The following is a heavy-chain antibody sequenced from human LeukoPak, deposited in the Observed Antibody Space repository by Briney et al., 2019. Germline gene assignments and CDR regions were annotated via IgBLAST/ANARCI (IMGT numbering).Heavy chain of an antibody. CDR3: ARGQYHLLYWYFDL. J-gene: IGHJ2*01. Sequence: PSETLSLTCIVSGGSISAYYWSWIRQPAGKGLEWIGRIYSSGTTNYNPSLESRVTMSVDTSKNQFSLKLSSVTAADTAVYYCARGQYHLLYWYFDLWGRGTLVTVSS. CDR2: IYSSGTT. CDR1: GGSISAYY. D-gene: IGHD2-2*01. V-gene: IGHV4-4*07.